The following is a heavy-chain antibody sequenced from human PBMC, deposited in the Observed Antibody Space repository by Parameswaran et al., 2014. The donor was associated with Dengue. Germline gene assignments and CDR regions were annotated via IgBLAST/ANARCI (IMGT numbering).Heavy chain of an antibody. Sequence: SETLSLTCTVSGGSVSSGSYYWSWIRQPPGKGLEWIGYIYYSGSTNYNPSLKSRVTISVDTSKNQFSLKLSSVTADDTAVYYCARGDDCTNGVCYLDYWGQGTLVTGSS. CDR3: ARGDDCTNGVCYLDY. D-gene: IGHD2-8*01. J-gene: IGHJ4*02. CDR2: IYYSGST. V-gene: IGHV4-61*01. CDR1: GGSVSSGSYY.